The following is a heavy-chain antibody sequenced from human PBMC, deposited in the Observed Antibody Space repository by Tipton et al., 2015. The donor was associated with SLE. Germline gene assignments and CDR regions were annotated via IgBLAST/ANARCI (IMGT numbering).Heavy chain of an antibody. CDR2: IYYSGST. D-gene: IGHD1-7*01. Sequence: TLSLTCAVYGGSFSSYYWSWIRQPPGKGLEWIGYIYYSGSTNYNPSLKSRVTISVDTSKNQFSLKLSSVTAADTAVYYCARFGTVFDYWGQGTLVTVSS. CDR1: GGSFSSYY. CDR3: ARFGTVFDY. V-gene: IGHV4-59*01. J-gene: IGHJ4*02.